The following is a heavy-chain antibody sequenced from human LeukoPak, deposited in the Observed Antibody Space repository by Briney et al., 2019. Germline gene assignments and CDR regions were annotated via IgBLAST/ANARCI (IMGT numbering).Heavy chain of an antibody. D-gene: IGHD5-12*01. CDR2: IYHSGST. V-gene: IGHV4-38-2*02. Sequence: SETLSLTCTVSGYSISSGYYWGWIRQPPGKGLEWIGSIYHSGSTYYNPSLKSRVTISVDTSKNQFSLKLSSVTAADTAVYYCARVLSGYEGDYWGQGTLATVSS. J-gene: IGHJ4*02. CDR3: ARVLSGYEGDY. CDR1: GYSISSGYY.